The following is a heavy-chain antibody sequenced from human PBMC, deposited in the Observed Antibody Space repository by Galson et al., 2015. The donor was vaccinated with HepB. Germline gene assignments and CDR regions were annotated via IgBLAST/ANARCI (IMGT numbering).Heavy chain of an antibody. CDR3: ARFLRSAFTFDF. J-gene: IGHJ4*01. Sequence: SLRLSCAGSGFTFSDFYMNWIRQAPGKGLEWVSYVHSSSLYSNYGDSVKGRFTISRDNSRNTPYLQMDSLRIEDTAVYYCARFLRSAFTFDFWGHGTLVTVSS. V-gene: IGHV3-11*06. CDR2: VHSSSLYS. D-gene: IGHD3-3*01. CDR1: GFTFSDFY.